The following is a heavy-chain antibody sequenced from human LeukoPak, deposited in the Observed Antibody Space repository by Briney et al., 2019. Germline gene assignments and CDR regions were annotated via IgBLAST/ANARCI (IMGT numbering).Heavy chain of an antibody. CDR3: ASCRY. J-gene: IGHJ4*02. CDR1: GGSFSGYY. CDR2: INHSGST. V-gene: IGHV4-34*01. Sequence: SETLSLTCAVYGGSFSGYYWSWIRQPPGKGLEWVGEINHSGSTNYNPSLKRRVTISVDTSKNQFSLKLSSVTAADTALYYCASCRYWGQGTLVTVSS.